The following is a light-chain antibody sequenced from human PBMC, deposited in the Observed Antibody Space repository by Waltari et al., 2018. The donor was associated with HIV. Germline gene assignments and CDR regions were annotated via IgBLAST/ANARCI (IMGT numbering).Light chain of an antibody. V-gene: IGLV1-44*01. J-gene: IGLJ3*02. CDR3: ATWDDSLRGRV. CDR2: NNN. Sequence: QSVLTQPPSASGTPGQRVSISCSGPDPNISRNTVHWYQHLPGTAPKLLMYNNNERPSGVPDRFSGSKSGTSASLAISGLQSDDEANYYCATWDDSLRGRVFGGGTKLTVL. CDR1: DPNISRNT.